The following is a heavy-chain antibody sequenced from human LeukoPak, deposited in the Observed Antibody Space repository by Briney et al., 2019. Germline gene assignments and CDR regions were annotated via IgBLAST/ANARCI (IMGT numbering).Heavy chain of an antibody. CDR3: AKVGVVVPAALYYFDY. CDR2: ISGSGGST. V-gene: IGHV3-23*01. Sequence: SGGSLRLSCAASGFTFSSYAMSWVRQAPGKGLEWVSAISGSGGSTYYPDSVKGRFTISRDNSKNTLYLQMNSLRAEDTAVYYCAKVGVVVPAALYYFDYWGQGTLVTVSS. J-gene: IGHJ4*02. D-gene: IGHD2-2*01. CDR1: GFTFSSYA.